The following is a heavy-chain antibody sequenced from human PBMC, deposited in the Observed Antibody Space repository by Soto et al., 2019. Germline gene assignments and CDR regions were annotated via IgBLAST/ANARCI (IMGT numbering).Heavy chain of an antibody. CDR2: IYYSGST. J-gene: IGHJ5*02. D-gene: IGHD3-22*01. CDR1: GGSFSGYY. Sequence: PSETLSLTCGVYGGSFSGYYWSWIRQHPGKGLEWIGYIYYSGSTYYNPSLKSRVTISVDTSKNQFSLKLSSVTAADTAVYYCARGYDSSGYYFWFDPWGQGTLVTVSS. CDR3: ARGYDSSGYYFWFDP. V-gene: IGHV4-31*11.